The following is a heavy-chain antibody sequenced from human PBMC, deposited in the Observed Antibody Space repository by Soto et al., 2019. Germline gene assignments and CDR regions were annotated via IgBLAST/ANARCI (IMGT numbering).Heavy chain of an antibody. CDR3: ARISQNDFWSGYYYFFDY. Sequence: QVHLVQSGAEVEKPGASVKVSCKASGYTFTDYGITWVRQAPGQGLQWMGWITAFNGNTKYAQQFPGRVTMTTDTSTSTAYMELRSLESDDTAVYYCARISQNDFWSGYYYFFDYWGQGTLVTVSS. CDR1: GYTFTDYG. CDR2: ITAFNGNT. D-gene: IGHD3-3*01. V-gene: IGHV1-18*01. J-gene: IGHJ4*02.